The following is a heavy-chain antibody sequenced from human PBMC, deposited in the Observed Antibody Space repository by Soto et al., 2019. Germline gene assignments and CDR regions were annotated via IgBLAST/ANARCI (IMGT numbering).Heavy chain of an antibody. D-gene: IGHD3-3*01. CDR3: ARDLRFGVVMNYYYYGMPV. V-gene: IGHV1-69*01. CDR2: IIPIFGTA. CDR1: GGTFSSYA. J-gene: IGHJ6*02. Sequence: QVQLVQSGAEVKKPGSSVKVSCKASGGTFSSYAISWVRQSPGQGLEWMGGIIPIFGTANYAQKFQGRVTITEDESTSPAYMELSSLRSEDTAVYYCARDLRFGVVMNYYYYGMPVWGQGTTVTVSS.